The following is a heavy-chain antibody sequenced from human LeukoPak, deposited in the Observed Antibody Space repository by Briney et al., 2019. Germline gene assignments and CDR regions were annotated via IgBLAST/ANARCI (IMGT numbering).Heavy chain of an antibody. J-gene: IGHJ4*02. CDR2: IKQDGSEK. Sequence: GGSLRLSCAASGFTFSSYWMSWVRQAPGKGLEWVANIKQDGSEKYYVDSVKGRFTISRDNAKNSLYLQMNSLRAEDTAVYYCARDLGYSSGWGFDYWGQGSLVTVSS. V-gene: IGHV3-7*01. CDR3: ARDLGYSSGWGFDY. CDR1: GFTFSSYW. D-gene: IGHD6-19*01.